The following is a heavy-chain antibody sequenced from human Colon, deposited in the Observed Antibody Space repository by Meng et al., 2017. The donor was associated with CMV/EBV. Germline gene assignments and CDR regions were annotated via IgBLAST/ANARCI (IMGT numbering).Heavy chain of an antibody. V-gene: IGHV1-18*01. CDR3: AREGLFGHTFDI. CDR2: ISGDNEKT. Sequence: ASVTVSCKASGYTFSIFGISWVRQAPGQGPEWMGWISGDNEKTSYAQKFQGRVTVTKDTSTTTVYMELRSLRPDDTAVYYCAREGLFGHTFDIWGQGTMVTVSS. D-gene: IGHD3-3*01. CDR1: GYTFSIFG. J-gene: IGHJ3*02.